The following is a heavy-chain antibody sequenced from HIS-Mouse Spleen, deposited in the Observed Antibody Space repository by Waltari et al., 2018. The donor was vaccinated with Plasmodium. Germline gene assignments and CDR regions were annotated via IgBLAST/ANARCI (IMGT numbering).Heavy chain of an antibody. CDR1: GGSFSGYY. D-gene: IGHD6-19*01. Sequence: QVQLQQWGAGLLKPSETLSLTCAVYGGSFSGYYWSWIRQPPGKGLEWIGEIKHSGSTNYNPSLKSRVTISVDTSKNQFSLKLSSVTAADTAVYYCARGPGYSSGWYYFDYWGQGTLVTVSS. J-gene: IGHJ4*02. CDR2: IKHSGST. V-gene: IGHV4-34*01. CDR3: ARGPGYSSGWYYFDY.